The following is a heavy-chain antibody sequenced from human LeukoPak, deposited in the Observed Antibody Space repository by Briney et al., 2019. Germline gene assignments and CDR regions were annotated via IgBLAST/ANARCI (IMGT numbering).Heavy chain of an antibody. Sequence: GGSLILSCAASGFTFSSYTMTWVRQAPGKGLEWVSSITSAGSYTYYGDSVKGRFTISRDNDKNSVFLEMNSLRVEDTALYFCARRRVTYYFDYWGQGSLVTVSS. CDR2: ITSAGSYT. CDR3: ARRRVTYYFDY. J-gene: IGHJ4*02. D-gene: IGHD2-21*02. V-gene: IGHV3-21*01. CDR1: GFTFSSYT.